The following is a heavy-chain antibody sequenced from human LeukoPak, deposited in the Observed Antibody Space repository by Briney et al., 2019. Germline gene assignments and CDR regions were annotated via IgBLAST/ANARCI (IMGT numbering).Heavy chain of an antibody. Sequence: GASVKVSCKASGGTFSSYAISWVRQAPGQGLEWMGWINPNSGGTNYAQKFQGRVTMTRDTSISTAYMEPSRLRSDDTAVYYCARLSFSGYEIDYWGQGTLVTVSS. CDR1: GGTFSSYA. CDR2: INPNSGGT. J-gene: IGHJ4*02. V-gene: IGHV1-2*02. CDR3: ARLSFSGYEIDY. D-gene: IGHD3-22*01.